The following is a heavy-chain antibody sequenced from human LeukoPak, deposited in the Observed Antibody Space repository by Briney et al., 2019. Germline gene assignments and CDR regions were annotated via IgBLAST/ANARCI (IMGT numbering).Heavy chain of an antibody. D-gene: IGHD3-3*01. CDR2: IRYDGSNK. CDR3: AKDRSYDFWSALSRAFDI. CDR1: GFTFSSYG. J-gene: IGHJ3*02. Sequence: GGSLRLSCAASGFTFSSYGMHWVRQAPGKGLEWVAFIRYDGSNKYYADSVKGRFTISRDNSKNTLYLQMNSLRTEDTAVYYCAKDRSYDFWSALSRAFDIWGQGTMVTVSS. V-gene: IGHV3-30*02.